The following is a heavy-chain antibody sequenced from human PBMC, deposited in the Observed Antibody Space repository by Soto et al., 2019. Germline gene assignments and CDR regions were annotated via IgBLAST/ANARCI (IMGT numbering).Heavy chain of an antibody. CDR2: ITSSSSTI. CDR3: ARDNGMAGSFDP. V-gene: IGHV3-11*04. J-gene: IGHJ5*02. D-gene: IGHD2-8*01. Sequence: GGSLRLSCAASGFTFSDYYISWIRQAPGKGLEWISYITSSSSTIYYADSVKGRFTISRDNAKNSLYLQMNSLRDEDTAMYYCARDNGMAGSFDPWGQGTLVTVSS. CDR1: GFTFSDYY.